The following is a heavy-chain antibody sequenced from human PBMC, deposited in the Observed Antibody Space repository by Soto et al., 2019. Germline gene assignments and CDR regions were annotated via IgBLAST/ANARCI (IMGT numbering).Heavy chain of an antibody. J-gene: IGHJ4*02. D-gene: IGHD3-10*01. CDR3: AVPSGTGFDY. CDR2: INPSGGST. V-gene: IGHV1-46*01. CDR1: AYTFTNYY. Sequence: ASLKLSCKASAYTFTNYYMRCARQAPGKGLEWMGIINPSGGSTSYAQKFQGRVTMTRDTSTSTVYMELSSLRSEDTDVYYCAVPSGTGFDYWGQGTLVTVSS.